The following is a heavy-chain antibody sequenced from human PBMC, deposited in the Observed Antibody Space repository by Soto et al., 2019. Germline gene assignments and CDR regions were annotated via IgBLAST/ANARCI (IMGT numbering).Heavy chain of an antibody. CDR3: AKDSDCDY. Sequence: EVQLLESGGGLVQPGGSLRLSCAASGFTFSSYAMSWVRQAPGKGLEWVSVISNSGSSTYYADSVKGRFTISGDNSKNTLYLQMNSLRAEDTAVYYCAKDSDCDYWGQGTLVTVFS. CDR2: ISNSGSST. J-gene: IGHJ4*02. CDR1: GFTFSSYA. V-gene: IGHV3-23*01.